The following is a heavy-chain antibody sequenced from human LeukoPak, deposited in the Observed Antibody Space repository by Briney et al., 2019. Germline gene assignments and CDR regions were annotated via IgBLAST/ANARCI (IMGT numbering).Heavy chain of an antibody. CDR2: ITWNSATI. V-gene: IGHV3-9*01. CDR3: ARRGGSSSRRSPIDY. J-gene: IGHJ4*02. Sequence: PGGSLRLSCAASGYIFHDFVMHWVRHRPGKGLEWVAGITWNSATIGYAGSVRGRFTISRDNAKNSLFLQMNGLRAEDTAVYYCARRGGSSSRRSPIDYWGQGTLVTVSS. D-gene: IGHD6-6*01. CDR1: GYIFHDFV.